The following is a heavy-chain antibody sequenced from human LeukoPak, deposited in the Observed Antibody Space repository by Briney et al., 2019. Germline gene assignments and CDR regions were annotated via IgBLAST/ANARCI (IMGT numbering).Heavy chain of an antibody. V-gene: IGHV1-2*04. CDR1: GYTFTGYY. D-gene: IGHD3-9*01. J-gene: IGHJ3*02. CDR2: INPNSGGT. Sequence: ASVKVSCKASGYTFTGYYMHWVRQAPGQGLEWMGWINPNSGGTNYAQKFQGWVTMTRDTSISTAYMELSRLRSDDTAVYYCARGGELRYFDWLLSGAFDIRGQGTMVTVSS. CDR3: ARGGELRYFDWLLSGAFDI.